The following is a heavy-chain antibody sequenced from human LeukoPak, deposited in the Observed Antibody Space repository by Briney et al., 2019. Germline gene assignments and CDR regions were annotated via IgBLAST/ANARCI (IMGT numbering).Heavy chain of an antibody. J-gene: IGHJ4*02. CDR3: ARATGYYDSSGYYYFDY. CDR2: INPSGGST. Sequence: ASVTVSCKASGYTFTSYYMRWVRQAPGQGLEWMGIINPSGGSTSYAQKFQGRVTMTRDTSTSTVYMELSSLRSEDTAVYYCARATGYYDSSGYYYFDYWGQGTLVTVSS. CDR1: GYTFTSYY. V-gene: IGHV1-46*01. D-gene: IGHD3-22*01.